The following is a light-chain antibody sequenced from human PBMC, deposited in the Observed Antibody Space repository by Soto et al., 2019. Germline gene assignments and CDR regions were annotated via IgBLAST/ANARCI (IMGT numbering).Light chain of an antibody. Sequence: EIVLTQSPATLSLPPGERATLSCRASHIVSSYLAWYQQKPGQAPRLLIYDVSNRATGIPARFSGSGSGTDFTLTISSLEPEDFAVYYCQQRSNWPLAFGGGTKVEIK. V-gene: IGKV3-11*01. CDR3: QQRSNWPLA. CDR2: DVS. CDR1: HIVSSY. J-gene: IGKJ4*01.